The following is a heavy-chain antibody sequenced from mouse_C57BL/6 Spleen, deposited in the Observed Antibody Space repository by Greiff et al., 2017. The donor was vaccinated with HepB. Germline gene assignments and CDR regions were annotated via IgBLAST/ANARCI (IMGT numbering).Heavy chain of an antibody. CDR2: IDPSDSET. D-gene: IGHD4-1*01. J-gene: IGHJ1*03. V-gene: IGHV1-52*01. Sequence: VQLQQPGAELVMPGSSVKLSCKASGYTFTSYWMHWVKQRPIQGLEWIGNIDPSDSETHYNQKFKDKATLTVDKSSSTAYMQLRSLTSEDSAVYYCAGYWDGYFDVWGTGTTVTVSS. CDR3: AGYWDGYFDV. CDR1: GYTFTSYW.